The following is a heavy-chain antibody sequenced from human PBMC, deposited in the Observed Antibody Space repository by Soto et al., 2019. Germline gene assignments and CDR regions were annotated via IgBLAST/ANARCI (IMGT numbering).Heavy chain of an antibody. CDR2: INHSGST. CDR3: ARASAYYDSLGYYYGMDV. J-gene: IGHJ6*02. V-gene: IGHV4-34*01. CDR1: GGSFSGYY. D-gene: IGHD3-3*01. Sequence: SATLSLTCAVYGGSFSGYYWSWIRQPPGKGLEWIGEINHSGSTNYNPSLKSRVTISVDTSKNQFSLKLSSATAADTAVYYCARASAYYDSLGYYYGMDVWGQGTTVTVSS.